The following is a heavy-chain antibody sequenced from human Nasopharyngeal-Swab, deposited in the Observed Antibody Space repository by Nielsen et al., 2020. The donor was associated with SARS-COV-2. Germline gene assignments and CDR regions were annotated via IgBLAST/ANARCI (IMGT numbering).Heavy chain of an antibody. J-gene: IGHJ4*02. CDR1: GFSSSTLW. Sequence: GGSLRLSCAASGFSSSTLWMPWVRQVPGEGLVWVSRINTDGRRTNYAESVKGRFTIARDNVKNMLYLQMNNLRPEDTAVYYCARDLGGFGGYWGQGTLATVSS. CDR2: INTDGRRT. D-gene: IGHD4-23*01. V-gene: IGHV3-74*01. CDR3: ARDLGGFGGY.